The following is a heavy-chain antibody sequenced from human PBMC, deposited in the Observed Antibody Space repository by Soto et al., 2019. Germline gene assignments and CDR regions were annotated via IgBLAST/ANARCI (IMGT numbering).Heavy chain of an antibody. V-gene: IGHV3-21*01. Sequence: GGSLRLSCAASGLIFDIYSMTWVRQAPGKGLEWVSSISSSSSYIYYADSVKGRFTISRDNAENSLYLQMSSLRADDTAVYYCARDRGAASDICYSYYGIDVWGQGTTVSVSS. D-gene: IGHD3-10*01. CDR3: ARDRGAASDICYSYYGIDV. CDR1: GLIFDIYS. CDR2: ISSSSSYI. J-gene: IGHJ6*02.